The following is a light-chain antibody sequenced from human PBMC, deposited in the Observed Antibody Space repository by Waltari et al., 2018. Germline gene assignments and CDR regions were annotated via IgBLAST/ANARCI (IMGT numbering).Light chain of an antibody. CDR2: DVS. V-gene: IGLV2-14*01. Sequence: QSALTQPASVSGSPGQSITISCPGTISDAGGYNHVSWYQQLPGKAPKLMIYDVSKRPSGVSNRFSGSKSANTASLTISGLQAEDEADYYCSSYTSSINVVFGGGTKLTVL. J-gene: IGLJ2*01. CDR3: SSYTSSINVV. CDR1: ISDAGGYNH.